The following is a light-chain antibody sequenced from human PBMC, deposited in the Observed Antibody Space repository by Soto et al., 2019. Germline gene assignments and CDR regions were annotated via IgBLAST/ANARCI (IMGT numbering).Light chain of an antibody. V-gene: IGKV3-20*01. CDR2: GAS. CDR1: QSVSRSY. CDR3: QQYGSSPFT. J-gene: IGKJ3*01. Sequence: EIVLTQSPGTLSLSPWERATLSCRASQSVSRSYLAWYQQKPGQAPRLLIYGASSRDTGIPDRFSGSGSGTDFTLTISRLEPEDFAVYYCQQYGSSPFTFGPGTKVDIK.